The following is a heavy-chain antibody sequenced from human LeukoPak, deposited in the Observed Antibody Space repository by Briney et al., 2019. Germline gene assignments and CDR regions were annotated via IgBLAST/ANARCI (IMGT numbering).Heavy chain of an antibody. CDR1: GGTFSSYA. J-gene: IGHJ4*02. D-gene: IGHD3-22*01. CDR3: ASNPHPYYYDSSGYYFGFDY. Sequence: SVKVSCKASGGTFSSYAISWVRQAPGQGLEWMGRITPIFGTANYAQKFQGRVTITTDESTSTAYMELSSLRSEDTAVYYCASNPHPYYYDSSGYYFGFDYWGQGTLVTVSS. CDR2: ITPIFGTA. V-gene: IGHV1-69*05.